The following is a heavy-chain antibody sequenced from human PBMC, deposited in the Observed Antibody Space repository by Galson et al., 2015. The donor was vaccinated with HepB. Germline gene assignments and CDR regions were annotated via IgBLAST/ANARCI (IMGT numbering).Heavy chain of an antibody. CDR1: GYTFTTYG. CDR2: ISTYSGDT. V-gene: IGHV1-18*04. Sequence: SVKVSCKVSGYTFTTYGMRWVRQAPGQGLEWMGWISTYSGDTNYAQKFQGRVTMTTDTSTSTAFMELRSLRSDDTAVYYCARDKDYLFDYWGQGTLVTVSS. J-gene: IGHJ4*02. D-gene: IGHD2/OR15-2a*01. CDR3: ARDKDYLFDY.